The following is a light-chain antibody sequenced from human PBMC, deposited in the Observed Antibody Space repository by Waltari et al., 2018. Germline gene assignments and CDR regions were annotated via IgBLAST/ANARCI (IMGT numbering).Light chain of an antibody. Sequence: EIVMTQSPATLSVSPGERATLSCRASQSVSSNLAWYQQKPGQAPRLLIYGASTGATGIPARFSGSGSGTDFTLTISSLQSEDFAVYYCQQYDNWPVTFGQGTRLEIK. CDR3: QQYDNWPVT. V-gene: IGKV3-15*01. CDR2: GAS. CDR1: QSVSSN. J-gene: IGKJ5*01.